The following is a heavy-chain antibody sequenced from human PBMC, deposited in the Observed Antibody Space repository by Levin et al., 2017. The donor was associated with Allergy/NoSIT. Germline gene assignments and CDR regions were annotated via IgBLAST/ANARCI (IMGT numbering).Heavy chain of an antibody. J-gene: IGHJ5*02. CDR2: IFPGDSDT. Sequence: GESLKISCKGSGYSFTNYWIGWVRQMPGKGLEWMGIIFPGDSDTRYSPSFQGQITISADKSISTAYLQWSSLKASDTAMYYCARSKQPYSSGWYWFDPWGLGTLVTVSS. D-gene: IGHD6-19*01. CDR1: GYSFTNYW. V-gene: IGHV5-51*01. CDR3: ARSKQPYSSGWYWFDP.